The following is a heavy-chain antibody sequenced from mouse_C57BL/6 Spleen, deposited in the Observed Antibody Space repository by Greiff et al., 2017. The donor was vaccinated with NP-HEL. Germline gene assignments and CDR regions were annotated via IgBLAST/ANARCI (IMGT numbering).Heavy chain of an antibody. Sequence: EVQLQESGGGLVQPKGSLKLSCAASGFSFNTYAMNWVRQAPGKGLEWVARIRSKSNNYATYYADSVKDRFTISRDDSESMLYLQMNNLKTEDTAMYYCVRHAPLANYYAMDYWGQGTSVTVSS. D-gene: IGHD2-10*02. J-gene: IGHJ4*01. V-gene: IGHV10-1*01. CDR3: VRHAPLANYYAMDY. CDR2: IRSKSNNYAT. CDR1: GFSFNTYA.